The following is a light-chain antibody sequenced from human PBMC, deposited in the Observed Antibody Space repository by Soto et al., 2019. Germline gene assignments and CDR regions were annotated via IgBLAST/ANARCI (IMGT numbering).Light chain of an antibody. Sequence: EIVLTQSPGTLSLSPGERATLSCRASQSVSSTYLAWYQQKPGQAPRLLIYGASSRATGIPDRFSGSGSGTDFTRTISRLEPEDFAVYYCQQYSNSHTVGQGTNLEIK. CDR1: QSVSSTY. CDR2: GAS. V-gene: IGKV3-20*01. CDR3: QQYSNSHT. J-gene: IGKJ2*01.